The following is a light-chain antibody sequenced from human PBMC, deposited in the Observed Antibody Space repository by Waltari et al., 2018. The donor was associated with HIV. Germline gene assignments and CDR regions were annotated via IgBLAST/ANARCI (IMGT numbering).Light chain of an antibody. V-gene: IGLV1-44*01. CDR1: TSNIGNNN. CDR2: SKN. J-gene: IGLJ3*02. Sequence: QSVLTQPPSASGTPGQRIIISCSRSTSNIGNNNFNWYQQLPGKTPRLLMHSKNRRPSGCPDEFSGSRSDSSASLAMSGLQSEDEADYYCSAWDASLGAWVFGGGTKLTVL. CDR3: SAWDASLGAWV.